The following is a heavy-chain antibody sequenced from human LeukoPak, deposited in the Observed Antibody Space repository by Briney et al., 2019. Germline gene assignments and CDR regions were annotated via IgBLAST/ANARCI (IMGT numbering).Heavy chain of an antibody. J-gene: IGHJ4*02. CDR2: MNPSSGNT. CDR3: ASRRAYLGGYIAY. V-gene: IGHV1-8*01. Sequence: ASVKVSCKASGYTFSSYDINWVRQATGQGLEWMAWMNPSSGNTGSAQKFQGRLTLIRDTSMSTVYMELSSLRFEDTAVYYCASRRAYLGGYIAYWGQGTLVTVSS. D-gene: IGHD5-12*01. CDR1: GYTFSSYD.